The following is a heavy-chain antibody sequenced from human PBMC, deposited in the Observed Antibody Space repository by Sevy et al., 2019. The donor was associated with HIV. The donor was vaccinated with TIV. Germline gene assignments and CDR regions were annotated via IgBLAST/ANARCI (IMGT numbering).Heavy chain of an antibody. CDR2: IKSRPDGGTT. J-gene: IGHJ6*02. V-gene: IGHV3-15*01. Sequence: GGSLRLSCAASGFTFTYAWMSWVRQAPGKGLEWVGRIKSRPDGGTTDYAATVKGRFTISRDDSKNTPYLQMNSLKTEGSAVYYCATDPIIVLLVTDGMDVWGQRTTVTVSS. CDR1: GFTFTYAW. CDR3: ATDPIIVLLVTDGMDV. D-gene: IGHD2-8*01.